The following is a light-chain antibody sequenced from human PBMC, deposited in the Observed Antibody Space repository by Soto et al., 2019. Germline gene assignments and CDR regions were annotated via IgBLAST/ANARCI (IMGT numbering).Light chain of an antibody. V-gene: IGLV1-47*01. CDR3: AAWDDSLGGVL. CDR1: SSNIGRNY. J-gene: IGLJ3*02. CDR2: RIT. Sequence: QSVLTQPPSASGTPGQRVTISCSGNSSNIGRNYVNWYQVFPGSAPKPLIYRITQRPSGVPDRVSASKSGTSASLAISGLRPEDEADYYCAAWDDSLGGVLFGGGTKVTVL.